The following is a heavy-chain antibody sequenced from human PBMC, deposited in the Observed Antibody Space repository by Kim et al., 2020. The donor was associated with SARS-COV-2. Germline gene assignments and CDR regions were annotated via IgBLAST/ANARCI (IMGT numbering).Heavy chain of an antibody. CDR3: AHRYSYGLDY. D-gene: IGHD5-18*01. J-gene: IGHJ4*02. V-gene: IGHV1-46*01. Sequence: YAQMFQARVTMTSDTSTSTVYMELRSLRSEDTAVYYCAHRYSYGLDYWGQGTLVTVSS.